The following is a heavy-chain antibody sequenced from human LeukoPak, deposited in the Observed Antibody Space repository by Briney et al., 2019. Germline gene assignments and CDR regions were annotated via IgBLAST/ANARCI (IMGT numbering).Heavy chain of an antibody. CDR2: IYYSGST. J-gene: IGHJ6*02. CDR3: ASPWTGGSYNAERHYYYYGMDV. CDR1: GGSISSSSYY. D-gene: IGHD1-26*01. V-gene: IGHV4-39*01. Sequence: KPSETLSLTCTVSGGSISSSSYYWGWIRQPPGKGLEWIGSIYYSGSTYYNPSLKSRVTISVDTSKNQFSLKLSSVTAADTAVYYCASPWTGGSYNAERHYYYYGMDVWGQGTTVTVSS.